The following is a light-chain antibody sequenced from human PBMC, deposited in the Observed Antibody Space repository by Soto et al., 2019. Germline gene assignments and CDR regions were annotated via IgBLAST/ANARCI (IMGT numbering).Light chain of an antibody. V-gene: IGLV2-23*01. CDR1: NSDVGSYNL. Sequence: HSVLTQPASVSGSPGQSITISCTGTNSDVGSYNLVSWYQQNPGKAPKLIIYEGSKRPSGISNRFSGSKSGNTASLTISGLQAEDESDYYCCSYADSTTWVFGTGTKVTVL. J-gene: IGLJ1*01. CDR3: CSYADSTTWV. CDR2: EGS.